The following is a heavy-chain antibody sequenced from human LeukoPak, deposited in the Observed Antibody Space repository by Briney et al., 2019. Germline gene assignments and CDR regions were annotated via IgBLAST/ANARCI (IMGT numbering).Heavy chain of an antibody. D-gene: IGHD1-1*01. CDR1: GFRFSKFW. V-gene: IGHV3-7*01. CDR3: ARAGPREDRNDIQFDF. CDR2: IKQDGSEL. Sequence: GGSLRLSCAGSGFRFSKFWMSWVRQAPGRGLEWVATIKQDGSELHYVDSVKGRFTISRDNAQSSLYLQLNSLRAEDTAIFYCARAGPREDRNDIQFDFWGQGTLVTVSS. J-gene: IGHJ4*02.